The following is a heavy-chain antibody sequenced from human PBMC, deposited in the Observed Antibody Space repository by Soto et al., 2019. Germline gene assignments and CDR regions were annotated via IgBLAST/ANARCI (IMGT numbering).Heavy chain of an antibody. V-gene: IGHV4-4*07. CDR2: IYTSGGT. J-gene: IGHJ6*02. CDR1: DVSISVYC. D-gene: IGHD1-26*01. Sequence: PLETLSVSCPVSDVSISVYCVSWIRTPGGKGLEWIGRIYTSGGTNYNPSRWSRVTISVDTSKNQFSLKLRSVTAADTAVYYCARGREGNYFYYGLDVWGQGTTVTVSS. CDR3: ARGREGNYFYYGLDV.